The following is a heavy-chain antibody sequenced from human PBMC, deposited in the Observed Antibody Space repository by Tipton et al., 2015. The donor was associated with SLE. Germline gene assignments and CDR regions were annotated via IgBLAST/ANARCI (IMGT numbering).Heavy chain of an antibody. J-gene: IGHJ6*02. CDR3: ARGSMIVVVMDYYYGMDV. CDR1: GYTFTGYY. D-gene: IGHD3-22*01. Sequence: QLVQSGAEVKKPGASVKVSCKASGYTFTGYYMHWVRQAPGQGLEWMGWINPNSGGTNYAQKFQGRVTMTRDTSISTAYMELSRLRSDDTAVYYCARGSMIVVVMDYYYGMDVWGQGTTVTVSS. CDR2: INPNSGGT. V-gene: IGHV1-2*02.